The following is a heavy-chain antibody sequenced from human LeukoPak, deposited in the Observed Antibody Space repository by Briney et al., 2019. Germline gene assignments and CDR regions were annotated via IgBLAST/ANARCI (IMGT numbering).Heavy chain of an antibody. V-gene: IGHV3-21*01. J-gene: IGHJ6*02. D-gene: IGHD6-13*01. CDR2: ISGGSSFI. CDR3: ARKSVDSSSKYGMDV. CDR1: GFTFSSYT. Sequence: PGGSLRLSCAASGFTFSSYTMNWVRQAPGKGLEWVSSISGGSSFINYADSVQGRFTMSRDNPKNSLYLQMNSLRVEDTAVYYCARKSVDSSSKYGMDVWGQGTTVTVSS.